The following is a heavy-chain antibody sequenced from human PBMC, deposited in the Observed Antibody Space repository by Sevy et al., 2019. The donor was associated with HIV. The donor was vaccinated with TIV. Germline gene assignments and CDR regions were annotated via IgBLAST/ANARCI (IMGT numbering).Heavy chain of an antibody. CDR1: GYTFTGQY. CDR2: INPNSGGT. J-gene: IGHJ4*02. D-gene: IGHD5-18*01. CDR3: ARDPRLRGYSYGSFDY. V-gene: IGHV1-2*02. Sequence: ASVKVSCKASGYTFTGQYIHWVRQAPGQGLEWMGWINPNSGGTNYRQDFQGRVTLTRDTSITTAYMELSGLKSDDTASYYCARDPRLRGYSYGSFDYWGQGTLVTVSS.